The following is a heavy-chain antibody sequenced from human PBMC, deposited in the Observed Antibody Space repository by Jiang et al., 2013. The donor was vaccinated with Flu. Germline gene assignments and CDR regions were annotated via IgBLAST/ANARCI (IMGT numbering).Heavy chain of an antibody. D-gene: IGHD3-16*01. CDR1: GYTFTSYW. Sequence: SLTISCKASGYTFTSYWITWVRQTPDKGLEWMGRIDPKDSYLNYNPSFRGLVTISADKSTTTAYLHWKSLRASDTAIYYCARHMSENNFDYDSGRGYFEYWGQGALVTVSS. CDR2: IDPKDSYL. J-gene: IGHJ4*02. V-gene: IGHV5-10-1*01. CDR3: ARHMSENNFDYDSGRGYFEY.